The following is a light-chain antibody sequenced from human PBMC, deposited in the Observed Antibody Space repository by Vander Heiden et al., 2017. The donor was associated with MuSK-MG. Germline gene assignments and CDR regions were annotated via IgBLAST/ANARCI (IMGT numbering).Light chain of an antibody. V-gene: IGKV3-11*01. CDR3: QHRSNWYT. J-gene: IGKJ2*01. CDR1: QSVSSY. Sequence: EIVLTQSPATLSWSPGERATLSGRARQSVSSYLAWYQQKPGQAPRLLIYDASNRATGIPARFSGSGSGTDFTLTSSSLEPEDFAVYYCQHRSNWYTFGPGTKLEIK. CDR2: DAS.